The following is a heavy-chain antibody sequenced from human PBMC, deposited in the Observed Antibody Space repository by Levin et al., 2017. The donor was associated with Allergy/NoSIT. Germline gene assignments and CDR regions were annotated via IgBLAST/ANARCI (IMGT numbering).Heavy chain of an antibody. CDR1: GGSISSYY. Sequence: GSLRLSCTVSGGSISSYYWSWIRQPAGKGLEWIGRIYTSGSTNYNPSLKSRVTMSVDTSKNQFSLKLSSVTAADTAVYYCARVRTGTTLGYYGMDVWGQGTTVTVSS. CDR2: IYTSGST. D-gene: IGHD1-7*01. V-gene: IGHV4-4*07. CDR3: ARVRTGTTLGYYGMDV. J-gene: IGHJ6*02.